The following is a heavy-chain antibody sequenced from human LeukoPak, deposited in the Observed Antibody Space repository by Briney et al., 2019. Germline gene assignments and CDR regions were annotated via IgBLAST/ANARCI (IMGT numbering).Heavy chain of an antibody. CDR2: LSYDGSNK. Sequence: GGSLRLSCAASGFTFSSYAMHWVRQAPGKGLQWVAVLSYDGSNKYYADSVKGRFTISRDNSKNTLYLQMNSLRAEDTALYFCAKKAQYNGNYPLDYWGQGTLVTVSS. J-gene: IGHJ4*02. V-gene: IGHV3-30-3*02. CDR1: GFTFSSYA. CDR3: AKKAQYNGNYPLDY. D-gene: IGHD1-26*01.